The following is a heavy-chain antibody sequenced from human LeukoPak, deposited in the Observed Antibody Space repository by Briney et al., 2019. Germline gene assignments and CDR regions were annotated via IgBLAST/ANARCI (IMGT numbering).Heavy chain of an antibody. CDR1: GGSFSGYY. CDR3: ARHRRPYDFWSWGLAWFDP. Sequence: SETLSLTCAVYGGSFSGYYWSWIRQPPGKGLEWIGEINHSGSTNYNPSLKSRVTISVDTSKNQFSLKLGSVTAADTAVYYCARHRRPYDFWSWGLAWFDPWGQGTLVTVSS. D-gene: IGHD3-3*01. J-gene: IGHJ5*02. V-gene: IGHV4-34*01. CDR2: INHSGST.